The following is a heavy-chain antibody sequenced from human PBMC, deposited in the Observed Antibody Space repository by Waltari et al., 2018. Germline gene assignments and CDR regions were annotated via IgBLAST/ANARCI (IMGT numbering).Heavy chain of an antibody. V-gene: IGHV3-30*02. CDR2: IRSDGSKK. J-gene: IGHJ5*02. D-gene: IGHD3-3*01. Sequence: QVRLVESGGGVVPPGGSLRLSCAGSGFMLGRCDMHWVRQAPDKGLDSLTLIRSDGSKKFYAYPVNDRFTISRDNFKNTLFLQMNGLRAEDTAIYYCATEISLLSPSSWGRGILVTVSS. CDR3: ATEISLLSPSS. CDR1: GFMLGRCD.